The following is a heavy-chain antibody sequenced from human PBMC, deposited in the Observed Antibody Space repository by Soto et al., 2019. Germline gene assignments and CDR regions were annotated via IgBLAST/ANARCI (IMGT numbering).Heavy chain of an antibody. CDR1: GYSFTRYG. CDR2: INAYNGNT. Sequence: ASVKVSCKASGYSFTRYGIGWARQAPGQGLEWMGWINAYNGNTNYAQNLQGRLTLTTDTSTTTAYMELRSLRSNDTAVFYCARELRITTAGPRPYDYWGQGTLVTVSS. J-gene: IGHJ4*02. CDR3: ARELRITTAGPRPYDY. V-gene: IGHV1-18*01. D-gene: IGHD6-13*01.